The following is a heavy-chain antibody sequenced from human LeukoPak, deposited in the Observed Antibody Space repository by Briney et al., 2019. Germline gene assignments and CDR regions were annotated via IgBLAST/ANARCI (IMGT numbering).Heavy chain of an antibody. Sequence: ASVKVSCKASGGTFSSYAISWVRQAPGQGLEWIGRIIPILGIANYAQKFQGRVTITADKSTSTAYMELSSLRSEDTAVYYCSRTWTKWESFSAHRAGLGDYWGQGTLVTVSS. CDR3: SRTWTKWESFSAHRAGLGDY. CDR1: GGTFSSYA. D-gene: IGHD1-26*01. V-gene: IGHV1-69*04. J-gene: IGHJ4*02. CDR2: IIPILGIA.